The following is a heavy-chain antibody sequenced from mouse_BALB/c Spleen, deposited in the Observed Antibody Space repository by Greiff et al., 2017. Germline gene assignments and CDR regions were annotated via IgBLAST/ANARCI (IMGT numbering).Heavy chain of an antibody. D-gene: IGHD1-1*01. CDR1: GYTFTNYW. CDR3: ARSGYGSSYFDY. V-gene: IGHV1-63*02. Sequence: QVQLKESGAELVRPGTSVKISCKASGYTFTNYWLGWVKQRPGHGLEWIGDIYPGGGYTNYNEKFKGKATLTADTSSSTAYMQLSSLTSEDSAVYFCARSGYGSSYFDYWGQGTTLTVSS. J-gene: IGHJ2*01. CDR2: IYPGGGYT.